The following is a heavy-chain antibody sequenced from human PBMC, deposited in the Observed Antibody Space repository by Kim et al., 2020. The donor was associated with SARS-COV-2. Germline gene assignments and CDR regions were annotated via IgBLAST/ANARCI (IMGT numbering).Heavy chain of an antibody. CDR1: FFSLLLSPW. CDR3: ARRAAAGTEVD. J-gene: IGHJ4*02. V-gene: IGHV4-4*02. Sequence: LSLPFSVSFFSLLLSPWFLFFLPPPCQVLAWIGEIYHSGSTNYNPSLKSRVTISVDKSKNQFSLKLSSVTAADTAVYYCARRAAAGTEVDWGQGTLVTVSS. D-gene: IGHD6-13*01. CDR2: IYHSGST.